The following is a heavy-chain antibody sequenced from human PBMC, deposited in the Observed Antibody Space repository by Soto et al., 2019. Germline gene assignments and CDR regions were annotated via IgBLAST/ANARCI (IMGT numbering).Heavy chain of an antibody. Sequence: WASVKVSCKASGYTFTGYYMRWVRQAPGQGLEWMGWINPNSGGTNYAQKFQGRVTMTRDTSISTAYMELSRLRSDDTAVYYCAREDTAMVGFDYWGQGTLVTVSS. CDR2: INPNSGGT. D-gene: IGHD5-18*01. CDR3: AREDTAMVGFDY. J-gene: IGHJ4*02. CDR1: GYTFTGYY. V-gene: IGHV1-2*02.